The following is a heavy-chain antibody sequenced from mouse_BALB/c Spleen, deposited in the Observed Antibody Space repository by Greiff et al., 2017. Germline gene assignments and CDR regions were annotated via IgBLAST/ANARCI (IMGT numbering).Heavy chain of an antibody. CDR3: ARSGYYYGSSYWYFDV. D-gene: IGHD1-1*01. CDR1: GYAFTHYL. Sequence: HVQLKESGAELVRPGTSVKVSCKASGYAFTHYLIEWVKQRPGQGLEWIGVINPGSGGTNYNEKFKGKATLTADKSSSTAYMQLSSLTSDDSAVYFCARSGYYYGSSYWYFDVWGAGTTVTVSS. V-gene: IGHV1-54*01. CDR2: INPGSGGT. J-gene: IGHJ1*01.